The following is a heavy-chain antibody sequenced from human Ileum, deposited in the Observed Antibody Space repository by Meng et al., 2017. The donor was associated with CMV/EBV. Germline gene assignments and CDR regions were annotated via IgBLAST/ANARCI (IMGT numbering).Heavy chain of an antibody. CDR2: IYWDDDK. D-gene: IGHD3/OR15-3a*01. CDR1: GFSLTTSGVG. CDR3: TQLRTGYAY. Sequence: QITLKEPVPPLVNPTQTLTLTCTFSGFSLTTSGVGVGWVRQPPGKALEWLALIYWDDDKRYSPSLKSRFTITKDTSKNQVVLTMTNMDPVDTATYYCTQLRTGYAYWGQGTLVTVSS. J-gene: IGHJ1*01. V-gene: IGHV2-5*02.